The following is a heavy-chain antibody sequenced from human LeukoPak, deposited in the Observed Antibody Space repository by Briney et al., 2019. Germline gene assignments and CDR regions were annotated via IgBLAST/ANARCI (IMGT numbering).Heavy chain of an antibody. V-gene: IGHV3-48*01. CDR3: AKDRAAMAYYYFDY. CDR1: GFTFSAYS. CDR2: ISSSSRII. Sequence: GGSLRLSCAASGFTFSAYSMNWVRQAPGKGLEWVSYISSSSRIIYYADSVKGRFTISRDNSKNTLYLQMNSLRAEDTAVYYCAKDRAAMAYYYFDYWGQGTLVTVSS. J-gene: IGHJ4*02. D-gene: IGHD5-18*01.